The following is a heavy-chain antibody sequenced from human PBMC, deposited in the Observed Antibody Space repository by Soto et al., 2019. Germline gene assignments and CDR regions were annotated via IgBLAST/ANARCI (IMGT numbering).Heavy chain of an antibody. CDR3: AKSLYNDNGGPKDH. CDR1: GFTFSSYD. V-gene: IGHV3-23*01. D-gene: IGHD1-1*01. Sequence: EVQLLDSGGGLVQPGGSLRLSCVGSGFTFSSYDMTWVRQAPGKGLEWVSSFSFYGPRDNTYYADSVKGRFTISRDNSRNTVYLQMDNLRVEDTAVYYCAKSLYNDNGGPKDHWGQGTLVTVSS. J-gene: IGHJ4*02. CDR2: FSFYGPRDNT.